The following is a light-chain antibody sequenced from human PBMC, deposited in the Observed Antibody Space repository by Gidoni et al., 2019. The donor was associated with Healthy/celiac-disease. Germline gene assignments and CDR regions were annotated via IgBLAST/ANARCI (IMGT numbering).Light chain of an antibody. Sequence: IQMTQSPSSLSASVGDRVTITCQARQDISNYLNWYQQKQGKAPKLLIYDASNLETGVPSRFSGSGSGTDFTFTISSLQPEDIATYYCQQDDNLPLTFGGGTKVEIK. CDR3: QQDDNLPLT. V-gene: IGKV1-33*01. CDR1: QDISNY. J-gene: IGKJ4*01. CDR2: DAS.